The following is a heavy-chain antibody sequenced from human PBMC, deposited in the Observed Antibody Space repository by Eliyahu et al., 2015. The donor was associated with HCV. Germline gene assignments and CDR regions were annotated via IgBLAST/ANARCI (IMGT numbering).Heavy chain of an antibody. CDR2: ISGGGDSP. CDR1: GFTFDDYA. V-gene: IGHV3-43*02. Sequence: EVQLVESGGGVVQPGGSLKLSCATSGFTFDDYAXHWVRQGPGKGLEWVSLISGGGDSPKYADSVKGRFTISRDNSKNSLFLQMNSLRTEDTALYYCVKDISGLSTFDYYHYGLDVWGQGTPVTVSS. D-gene: IGHD4/OR15-4a*01. CDR3: VKDISGLSTFDYYHYGLDV. J-gene: IGHJ6*02.